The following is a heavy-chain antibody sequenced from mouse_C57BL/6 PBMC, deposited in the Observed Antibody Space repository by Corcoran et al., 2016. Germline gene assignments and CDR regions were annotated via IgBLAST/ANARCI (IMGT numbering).Heavy chain of an antibody. Sequence: EVQLQQSGPVLVKPGASVKMFCKASGYTFTDYYMNWVKQSHGKSLEWIGVINPYNGGTSYNQKFKGKATLTVDKSSSTAYMELNSLTSEDSAVYYCAGGFLYAMDYWGQGTSVTVSS. CDR3: AGGFLYAMDY. CDR2: INPYNGGT. V-gene: IGHV1-19*01. CDR1: GYTFTDYY. J-gene: IGHJ4*01.